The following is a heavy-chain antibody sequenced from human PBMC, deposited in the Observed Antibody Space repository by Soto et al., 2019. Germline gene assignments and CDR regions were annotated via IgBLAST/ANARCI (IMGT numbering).Heavy chain of an antibody. Sequence: QVQLVQSGAEVKKPGSSVKVSCKASGGTFSRYAISWVRQAPGQGLEWMGGIIPIFGTANYAQKFQGRVTITADESTSTAYMELSSLRSEDTAVYYCARALCGGAYYGMDVWGQGTTVTVSS. J-gene: IGHJ6*02. CDR2: IIPIFGTA. CDR1: GGTFSRYA. V-gene: IGHV1-69*01. CDR3: ARALCGGAYYGMDV. D-gene: IGHD2-2*01.